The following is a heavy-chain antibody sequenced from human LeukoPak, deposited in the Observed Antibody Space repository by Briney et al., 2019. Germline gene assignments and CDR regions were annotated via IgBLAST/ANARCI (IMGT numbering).Heavy chain of an antibody. V-gene: IGHV4-34*01. Sequence: SETLSLTCAVYGGSFSGYYWSWIRQPPGKGLEWIGEINHSGSTNYNPSLKSRVTISVDTSKNQFSLKLSSVTAADTAIYYCARGGRQGDSSSWYLYFEYWGQGTLVTVSS. J-gene: IGHJ4*02. CDR3: ARGGRQGDSSSWYLYFEY. CDR2: INHSGST. CDR1: GGSFSGYY. D-gene: IGHD6-13*01.